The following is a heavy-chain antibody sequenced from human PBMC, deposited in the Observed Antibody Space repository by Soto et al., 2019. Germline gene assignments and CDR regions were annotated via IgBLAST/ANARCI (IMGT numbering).Heavy chain of an antibody. CDR3: AKERGYCSSPIGFKIPDFDY. CDR2: ISYDGSNK. V-gene: IGHV3-30*18. CDR1: GFTFTTYG. D-gene: IGHD2-2*01. Sequence: QVQLVESGGGVVQPGRSLRLSCAASGFTFTTYGMNWVRQAPGKGLEWVAVISYDGSNKLYADSVRGRFAISRDNSKNTWYLQRDSLRPEDTAVYYCAKERGYCSSPIGFKIPDFDYGGQGAPVTVSS. J-gene: IGHJ4*02.